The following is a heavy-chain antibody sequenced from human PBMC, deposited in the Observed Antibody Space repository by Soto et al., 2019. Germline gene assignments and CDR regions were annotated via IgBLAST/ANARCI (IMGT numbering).Heavy chain of an antibody. CDR2: ISYDGSNK. Sequence: SLRLSCVASGFTFSSYAMHWVRQAPGKGLEWVAVISYDGSNKYYADSVKGRFTISRDNSKNTLYLQMNSLRAEDTAVYYCARDLSGPKRDYYYYGMDVWGQGTTVTVS. V-gene: IGHV3-30-3*01. J-gene: IGHJ6*02. CDR3: ARDLSGPKRDYYYYGMDV. D-gene: IGHD6-19*01. CDR1: GFTFSSYA.